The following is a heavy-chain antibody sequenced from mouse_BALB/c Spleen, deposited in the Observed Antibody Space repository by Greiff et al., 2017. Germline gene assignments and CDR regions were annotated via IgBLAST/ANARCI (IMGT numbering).Heavy chain of an antibody. CDR3: AREGNYFDY. V-gene: IGHV7-3*02. CDR1: GFTFTDYY. Sequence: EVQVVESGGGLVQPGGSLRLSCATSGFTFTDYYMSWVRQPPGKALEWLGFIRNKANGYTTEYSASVKGRFTISRDNSQSILYLQMNTLRAEDSATYYCAREGNYFDYWGQGTTLTVSS. CDR2: IRNKANGYTT. J-gene: IGHJ2*01.